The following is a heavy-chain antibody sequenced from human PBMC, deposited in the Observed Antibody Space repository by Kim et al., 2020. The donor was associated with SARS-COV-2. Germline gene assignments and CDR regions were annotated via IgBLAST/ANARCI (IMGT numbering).Heavy chain of an antibody. J-gene: IGHJ4*02. D-gene: IGHD5-18*01. V-gene: IGHV4-34*01. Sequence: SETLSLTCAVYGGSFSGYYWSWIRQPPGKGLEWIGEINHSGSTNYNPSLKSRVTISVDTSKNQFSLKLSSVTAADTAVYYCARGVRGYSYGYVENYWGQGTLVTVSS. CDR2: INHSGST. CDR3: ARGVRGYSYGYVENY. CDR1: GGSFSGYY.